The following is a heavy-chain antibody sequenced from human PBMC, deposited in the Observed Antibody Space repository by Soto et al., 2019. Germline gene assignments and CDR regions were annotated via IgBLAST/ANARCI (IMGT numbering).Heavy chain of an antibody. V-gene: IGHV3-33*01. CDR1: EFTFSNFG. D-gene: IGHD2-15*01. Sequence: ESGGGVVQPGRSLRLSCAASEFTFSNFGMHWVRQAPGKGLEWVAVIYYDGSNEYYADSVKGRFTISRDNSKNTLYLQMNSLRAEDTDVYYCARVDVVVAADAFDIWGQGTMVTVSS. J-gene: IGHJ3*02. CDR2: IYYDGSNE. CDR3: ARVDVVVAADAFDI.